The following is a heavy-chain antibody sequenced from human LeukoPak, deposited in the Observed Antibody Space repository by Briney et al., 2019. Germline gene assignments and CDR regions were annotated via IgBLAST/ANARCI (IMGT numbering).Heavy chain of an antibody. J-gene: IGHJ6*03. CDR1: GYTFTGYY. Sequence: ASVTVSFKASGYTFTGYYMHWVRQAPGQGLEWMGWINPNSGGTNYAQKFQGRVTMTRDTSISTAYMELSRLRSDDTAVYYCARMRLRYFDWPRYYYYYMDVWGKGTTVTVSS. V-gene: IGHV1-2*02. CDR2: INPNSGGT. D-gene: IGHD3-9*01. CDR3: ARMRLRYFDWPRYYYYYMDV.